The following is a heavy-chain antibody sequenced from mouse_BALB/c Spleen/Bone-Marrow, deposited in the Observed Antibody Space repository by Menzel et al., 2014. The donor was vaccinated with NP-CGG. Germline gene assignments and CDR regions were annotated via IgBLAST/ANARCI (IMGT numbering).Heavy chain of an antibody. CDR3: ARRTYYDYDGYFDY. V-gene: IGHV5-6*01. J-gene: IGHJ2*01. CDR1: GFTFSSYG. D-gene: IGHD2-4*01. CDR2: ISSGGSYT. Sequence: EVQRVESGGDLVKPGGSLKLSCAASGFTFSSYGMSWVRQTPDKRLEWVATISSGGSYTYYPDSVKGRFTISRDNAKNTLYLQMSSLKSEDTAMYNCARRTYYDYDGYFDYWGQGTTLTVSS.